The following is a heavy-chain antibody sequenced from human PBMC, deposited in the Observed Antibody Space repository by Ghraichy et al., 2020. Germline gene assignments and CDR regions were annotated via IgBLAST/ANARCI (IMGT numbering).Heavy chain of an antibody. V-gene: IGHV3-30*14. Sequence: GGSLRLTCAASGFTFSNHAMHWVRQAPGKGLEWVALISDDGDSKIYADSVKGRFTVSRDNSKNTLYLQMTSLRAEDTAVFYCARGLGHDVLTGWSLDYWGQGTLVTVSS. CDR2: ISDDGDSK. D-gene: IGHD3-9*01. J-gene: IGHJ4*02. CDR3: ARGLGHDVLTGWSLDY. CDR1: GFTFSNHA.